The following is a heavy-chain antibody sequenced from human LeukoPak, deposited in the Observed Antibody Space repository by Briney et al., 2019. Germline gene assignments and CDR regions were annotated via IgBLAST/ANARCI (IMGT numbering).Heavy chain of an antibody. CDR1: GFTFSSYS. CDR3: AKAVWYSGSWYLDC. CDR2: ISASGGST. D-gene: IGHD6-13*01. Sequence: PGGSLRLPCAASGFTFSSYSMNWVRQAPRKGLEWVSGISASGGSTYYADSVKGRFTISRDNSKHTLYLQMNSLRAEDTAVYYCAKAVWYSGSWYLDCWGQGTLVTVSS. J-gene: IGHJ4*02. V-gene: IGHV3-23*01.